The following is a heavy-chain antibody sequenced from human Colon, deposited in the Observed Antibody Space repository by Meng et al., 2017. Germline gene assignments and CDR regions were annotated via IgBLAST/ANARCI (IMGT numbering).Heavy chain of an antibody. Sequence: GESLKISCAASGFTFSSYGMHWVRQAPGKGLEWVAVISSDGSHKYYAESVKGRFTISRDDSKNTLYLQMDSLRAEDTAVYYCARDSIVMTATVILWNWFDPWGQGTLVTV. D-gene: IGHD2-21*02. CDR1: GFTFSSYG. V-gene: IGHV3-30*06. J-gene: IGHJ5*02. CDR2: ISSDGSHK. CDR3: ARDSIVMTATVILWNWFDP.